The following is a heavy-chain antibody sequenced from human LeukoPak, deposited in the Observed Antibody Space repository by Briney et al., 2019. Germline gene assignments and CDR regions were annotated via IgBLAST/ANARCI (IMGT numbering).Heavy chain of an antibody. J-gene: IGHJ4*02. CDR3: ARSPRGSGWSNFDY. D-gene: IGHD6-19*01. V-gene: IGHV4-4*07. CDR1: GGSISSYY. CDR2: IYTSGST. Sequence: SETLSLTCTVSGGSISSYYWSWIRHPARKGLELIGRIYTSGSTNYNASLKSRVTMSVDTSKNQFSLKLSSVTAADTAVYYCARSPRGSGWSNFDYWGQGTLVTVSS.